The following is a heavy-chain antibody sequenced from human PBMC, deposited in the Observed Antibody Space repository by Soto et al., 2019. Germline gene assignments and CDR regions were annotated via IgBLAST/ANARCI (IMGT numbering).Heavy chain of an antibody. J-gene: IGHJ4*02. CDR3: ARAPIAVAGYYLGY. V-gene: IGHV3-7*01. CDR2: IKQDGSGK. Sequence: EVQLVESGGGLVQPGGSLRLSCAASGFTFSSYWMSWVRQAPGKGLEWVANIKQDGSGKYYVDSVKGRFTISRENAKNSLYLQMNSLRAEDTAVYYCARAPIAVAGYYLGYWGQGTLVTVSS. CDR1: GFTFSSYW. D-gene: IGHD6-19*01.